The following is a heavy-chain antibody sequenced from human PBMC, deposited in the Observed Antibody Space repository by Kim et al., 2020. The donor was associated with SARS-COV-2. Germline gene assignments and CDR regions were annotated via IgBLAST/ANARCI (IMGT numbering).Heavy chain of an antibody. J-gene: IGHJ4*02. CDR3: TAALMGATGMAY. D-gene: IGHD1-26*01. Sequence: QAGSGKGRLSFSRDDSKSSLYLQMNSLKSEDTAVYYCTAALMGATGMAYWGQGILVTVSS. V-gene: IGHV3-72*01.